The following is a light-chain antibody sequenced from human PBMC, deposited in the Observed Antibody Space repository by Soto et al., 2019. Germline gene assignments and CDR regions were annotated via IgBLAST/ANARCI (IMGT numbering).Light chain of an antibody. CDR1: QSINNW. Sequence: DIQMTQSPSTLSASVGDRVTITCRASQSINNWLAWYQQMPGKAPKLPIYKASTAESGVPSRFSGIGSGTQFTLTISSLQPDDFATDYCQQYYNYPLSFGQGTKVEV. CDR3: QQYYNYPLS. J-gene: IGKJ1*01. V-gene: IGKV1-5*03. CDR2: KAS.